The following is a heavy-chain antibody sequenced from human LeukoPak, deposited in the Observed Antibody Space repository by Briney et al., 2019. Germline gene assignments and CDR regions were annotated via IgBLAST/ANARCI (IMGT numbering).Heavy chain of an antibody. V-gene: IGHV3-43*02. CDR3: AREIAAADY. Sequence: GGSLRLSCAASGFTFDDYAMHWVRQAPGKGLEWVSLISGDGGSTYYADSVKGRFTISRDNSKNSLHLQMSSLRAEDTAVYYCAREIAAADYWGQGTLVTVSS. J-gene: IGHJ4*02. D-gene: IGHD6-13*01. CDR1: GFTFDDYA. CDR2: ISGDGGST.